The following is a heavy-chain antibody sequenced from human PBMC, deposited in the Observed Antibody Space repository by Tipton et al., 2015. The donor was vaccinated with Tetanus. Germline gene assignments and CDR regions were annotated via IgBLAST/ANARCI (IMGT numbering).Heavy chain of an antibody. Sequence: LRLSCAVYGGSFSNYFWRWIRQPPGKGLEWIGRVDRSGTTTYNPSLKGRVTMSLDTSKNQFSLKLTSVTAADTAMYYCARGSDIAVVPGVTRADWFDPWGQGTLVTVSS. CDR2: VDRSGTT. CDR1: GGSFSNYF. J-gene: IGHJ5*02. D-gene: IGHD2-2*01. CDR3: ARGSDIAVVPGVTRADWFDP. V-gene: IGHV4-59*10.